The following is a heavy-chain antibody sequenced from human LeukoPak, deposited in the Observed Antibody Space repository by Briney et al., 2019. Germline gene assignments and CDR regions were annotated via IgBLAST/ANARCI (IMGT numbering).Heavy chain of an antibody. J-gene: IGHJ5*02. V-gene: IGHV1-8*01. CDR2: MNPNSGNT. D-gene: IGHD2-15*01. CDR1: GYTFTSYD. CDR3: ARYGCGGSCYSDFNWFDP. Sequence: GASVKVSCKASGYTFTSYDINWVRQATGQGLEWMGWMNPNSGNTGYAQKFQGRVTMTRNTSISTAYMELSSLRSEDTAVYYCARYGCGGSCYSDFNWFDPWGQGTLVTVSS.